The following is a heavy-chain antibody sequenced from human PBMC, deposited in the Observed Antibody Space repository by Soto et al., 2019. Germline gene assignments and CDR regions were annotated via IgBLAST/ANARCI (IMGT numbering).Heavy chain of an antibody. Sequence: PGWALRLSCAGSGFTFSDYYMTWIRQAPGKGLEWVSYINTLSSAIYYADSVKGRFTISRDNAKNSLYLQMNSLRAEDTAVYYCARRLQWQLRPLDSWGRGTLVTVSS. CDR1: GFTFSDYY. CDR3: ARRLQWQLRPLDS. D-gene: IGHD6-19*01. J-gene: IGHJ4*02. V-gene: IGHV3-11*01. CDR2: INTLSSAI.